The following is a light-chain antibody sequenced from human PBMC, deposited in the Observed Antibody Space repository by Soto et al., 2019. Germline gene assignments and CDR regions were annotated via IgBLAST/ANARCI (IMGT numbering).Light chain of an antibody. J-gene: IGKJ4*01. CDR3: QQNNKWPPVT. CDR2: GAS. V-gene: IGKV3-15*01. CDR1: QTISND. Sequence: EVVMTQSPATVSASPGEGVTLSCRASQTISNDLAWYQQKPGQAPRLLIYGASTRATGVPARFSGGGSGTEFTLTISSLQSEDFAFYYCQQNNKWPPVTFGGGTKVEIK.